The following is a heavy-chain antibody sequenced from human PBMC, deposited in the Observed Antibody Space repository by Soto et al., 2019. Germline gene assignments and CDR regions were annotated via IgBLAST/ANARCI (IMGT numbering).Heavy chain of an antibody. CDR3: ARHVVRNYDFWSGYHEYYFDY. D-gene: IGHD3-3*01. V-gene: IGHV4-39*01. J-gene: IGHJ4*02. CDR1: GGSISSGGYY. Sequence: SETLSLTCTVSGGSISSGGYYWSWIRQPPGKGLEWIGSIYYSGSTYYNPSLKSRVTISVDTSKNQFSLKLSSVTAADTAVYYCARHVVRNYDFWSGYHEYYFDYWGQGTLVTVSS. CDR2: IYYSGST.